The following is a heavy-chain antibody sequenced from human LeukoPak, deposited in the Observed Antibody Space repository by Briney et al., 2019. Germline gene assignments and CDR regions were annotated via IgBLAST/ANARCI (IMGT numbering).Heavy chain of an antibody. Sequence: GASVKVSCKASGGTFSSYAVSWVRQAPGQGLEWMGGIIPIFGTANNAQKFQARVTITADESTSTAYMELSSLRSEDTAVYYCARDSVGYAAGTSPNWFDPWGQGTLVTVSS. D-gene: IGHD6-13*01. CDR2: IIPIFGTA. CDR1: GGTFSSYA. CDR3: ARDSVGYAAGTSPNWFDP. V-gene: IGHV1-69*13. J-gene: IGHJ5*02.